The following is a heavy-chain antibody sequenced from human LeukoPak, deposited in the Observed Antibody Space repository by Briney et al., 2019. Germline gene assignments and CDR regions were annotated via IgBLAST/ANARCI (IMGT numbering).Heavy chain of an antibody. CDR2: ISGSGGST. CDR1: GFTFSSYA. Sequence: GGSLRLSCAASGFTFSSYAMNWVRQAPGKGLEWVSAISGSGGSTYYADSVKGRFTISRDNSKNTLYLQMNSLRAEDTAVYYCAKDSIRLRYFDWLLYYFDYWGQGTLVTVSS. CDR3: AKDSIRLRYFDWLLYYFDY. J-gene: IGHJ4*02. V-gene: IGHV3-23*01. D-gene: IGHD3-9*01.